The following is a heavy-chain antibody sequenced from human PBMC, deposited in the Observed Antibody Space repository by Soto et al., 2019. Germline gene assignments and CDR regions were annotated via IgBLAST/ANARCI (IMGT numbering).Heavy chain of an antibody. CDR3: ATDAGSSPFEY. J-gene: IGHJ4*02. V-gene: IGHV3-33*01. Sequence: PVGSLRLSCAASGFTFRTYGMHWVRQAPGKGLEWVAVIWADGSYKIYADSVKGRFTVSKDNSKNTLYLQMDSLRVEDTAVYFCATDAGSSPFEYWGLGTLVTVSS. CDR1: GFTFRTYG. CDR2: IWADGSYK. D-gene: IGHD1-26*01.